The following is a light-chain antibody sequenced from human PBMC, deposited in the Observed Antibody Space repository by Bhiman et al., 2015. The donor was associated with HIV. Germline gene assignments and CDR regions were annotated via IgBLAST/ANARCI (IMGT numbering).Light chain of an antibody. Sequence: QSALTQPPSASGSPGQSVTISCTGTSSDVGGYNYVSWYQQHPGKAPKLMIYEVNKRPSGVPDRFSGSKSANTASLTVSGLLAEDEADYYCSSYAGSNTPYVFGTGTKVTV. CDR2: EVN. J-gene: IGLJ1*01. CDR3: SSYAGSNTPYV. CDR1: SSDVGGYNY. V-gene: IGLV2-8*01.